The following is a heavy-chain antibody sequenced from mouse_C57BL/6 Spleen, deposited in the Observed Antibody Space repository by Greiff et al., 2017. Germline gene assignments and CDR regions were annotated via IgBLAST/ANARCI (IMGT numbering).Heavy chain of an antibody. Sequence: VKLQESGAELVKPGASVKLSCKASGYTFTEYTIHWVKQRSGQGLEWIGWFYPGSGSIKYNEKFKDKATLTADKSSSTVYMELSRLTSEDSAVYFCARHEEHHSNCPSIAMDYWGQGTSVTVSS. CDR3: ARHEEHHSNCPSIAMDY. J-gene: IGHJ4*01. V-gene: IGHV1-62-2*01. D-gene: IGHD2-5*01. CDR1: GYTFTEYT. CDR2: FYPGSGSI.